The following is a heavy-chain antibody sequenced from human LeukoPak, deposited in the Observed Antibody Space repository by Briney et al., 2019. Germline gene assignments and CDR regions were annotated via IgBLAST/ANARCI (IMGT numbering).Heavy chain of an antibody. Sequence: ASVNVSCKASGYTFTSYGISWVRQAPGQGLEWMGWISAYNGNTNYAQKPQGRVTMTTDTSTSTAYMELRSLRSDDTAVYYCARANMVRGVGSFFDRNWFDPWGQGTLVTVSS. D-gene: IGHD3-10*01. J-gene: IGHJ5*02. CDR2: ISAYNGNT. CDR1: GYTFTSYG. CDR3: ARANMVRGVGSFFDRNWFDP. V-gene: IGHV1-18*01.